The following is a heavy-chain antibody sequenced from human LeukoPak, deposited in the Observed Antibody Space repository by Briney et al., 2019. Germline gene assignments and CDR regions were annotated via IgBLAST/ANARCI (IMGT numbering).Heavy chain of an antibody. CDR3: ARLFSRGWEYHFGLDI. J-gene: IGHJ6*02. CDR2: IYYSGST. V-gene: IGHV4-39*01. CDR1: GGSISTDASY. D-gene: IGHD6-19*01. Sequence: SETLSLTCTVSGGSISTDASYWAWIRQPPGKGLEWIGSIYYSGSTYYSSSLKSRVTLSVDTSKNQFSLKMSSVTAADTAVFYCARLFSRGWEYHFGLDIWGQGTTVTVS.